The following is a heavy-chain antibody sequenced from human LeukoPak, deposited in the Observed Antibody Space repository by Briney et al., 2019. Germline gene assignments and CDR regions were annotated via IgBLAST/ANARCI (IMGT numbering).Heavy chain of an antibody. J-gene: IGHJ1*01. Sequence: SETLSLTCAVSGGSISSGGYSWSWIRQPPGKGLEWIGSIYYSGSAYYNPSLKSRVTISVDTSKNQFSLKLSSVTAADTAVYYCATTQQWLVLGAEYFQHWGQGTLVTVSS. CDR1: GGSISSGGYS. V-gene: IGHV4-30-2*03. D-gene: IGHD6-19*01. CDR2: IYYSGSA. CDR3: ATTQQWLVLGAEYFQH.